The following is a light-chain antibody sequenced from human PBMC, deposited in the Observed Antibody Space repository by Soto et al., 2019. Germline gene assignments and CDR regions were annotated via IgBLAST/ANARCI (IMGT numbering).Light chain of an antibody. Sequence: QSVLTQPPSVSGAPGQRVTIYCTGSSSNIGAGYDVQWYQQLPGTAPKLLFYGNSNRPSGVPDRFSCSKYGTSASLAITGLQAEDEADYYCQSYDSSLSYVFGTGTHLTVL. CDR1: SSNIGAGYD. J-gene: IGLJ1*01. V-gene: IGLV1-40*01. CDR3: QSYDSSLSYV. CDR2: GNS.